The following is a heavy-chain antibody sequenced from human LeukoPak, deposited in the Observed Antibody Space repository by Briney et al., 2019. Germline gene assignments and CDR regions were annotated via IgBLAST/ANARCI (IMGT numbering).Heavy chain of an antibody. CDR1: GFTFSR. V-gene: IGHV3-48*01. CDR3: ARAKRNGFDI. Sequence: GGSLRLSCAASGFTFSRVRQAPGKGLEWVSYISRSSSTIYYADSVKGRFTISRDNAKNSLYLQMNSLRAEDTAVYYCARAKRNGFDIWGQGTMVTVSS. J-gene: IGHJ3*02. CDR2: ISRSSSTI.